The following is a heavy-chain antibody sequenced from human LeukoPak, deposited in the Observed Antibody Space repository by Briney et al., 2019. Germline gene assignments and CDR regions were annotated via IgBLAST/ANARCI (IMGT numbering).Heavy chain of an antibody. CDR1: GGSISSSSYY. CDR2: TYYSVST. V-gene: IGHV4-39*01. D-gene: IGHD3-10*01. J-gene: IGHJ4*02. CDR3: ARHYNTREYIDY. Sequence: PSETLSLTCTVSGGSISSSSYYWGWIRQPPGKGLEWIGSTYYSVSTYYNPSLKSRVTISVDTSKNQVSLKLSSVTAADTAVYYCARHYNTREYIDYWGQGTLVTVSS.